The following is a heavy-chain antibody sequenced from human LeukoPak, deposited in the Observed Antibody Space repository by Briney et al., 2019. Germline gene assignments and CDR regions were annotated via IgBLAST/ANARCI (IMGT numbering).Heavy chain of an antibody. CDR2: IKCNSGDT. Sequence: ASVRVSCKASGYTFTGYYLHWVRQAPGQGLEWMGWIKCNSGDTNYAQKFQGRVTMTMDTSVSTAYMELSGLRSDDTALYYCARGWKWLQGNGMDVWAKGPRSPSP. CDR1: GYTFTGYY. J-gene: IGHJ6*02. V-gene: IGHV1-2*02. D-gene: IGHD5-24*01. CDR3: ARGWKWLQGNGMDV.